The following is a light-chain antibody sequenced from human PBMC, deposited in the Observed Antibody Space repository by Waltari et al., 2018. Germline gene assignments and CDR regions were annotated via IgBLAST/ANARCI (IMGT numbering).Light chain of an antibody. CDR2: DVS. J-gene: IGLJ1*01. Sequence: QSALTQPRSVSGSPGQSVTISCTVTSSHVGNNYDYVSWYQQHPGKVPKLMIYDVSQRPSGVPDCFSGSKSGNTASLTISGLQAEDEADYYCCSYTGTYAYVFGPGTKVTVL. V-gene: IGLV2-11*01. CDR3: CSYTGTYAYV. CDR1: SSHVGNNYDY.